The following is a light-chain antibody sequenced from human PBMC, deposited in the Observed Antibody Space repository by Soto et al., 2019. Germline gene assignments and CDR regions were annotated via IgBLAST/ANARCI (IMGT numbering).Light chain of an antibody. CDR1: QGISNY. Sequence: DIQLTQSPSFLSASVGDRVTITCRASQGISNYLAWYQQKAGKAPKLLIHTASTLQNGVPSRVRGSGSGTEFPLTISSLQPEDLATYSFQHRHSYPLTLGGGTKGDIK. J-gene: IGKJ4*01. V-gene: IGKV1-9*01. CDR3: QHRHSYPLT. CDR2: TAS.